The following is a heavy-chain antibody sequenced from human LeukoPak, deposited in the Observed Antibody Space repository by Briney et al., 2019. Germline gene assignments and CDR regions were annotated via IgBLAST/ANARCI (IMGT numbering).Heavy chain of an antibody. V-gene: IGHV3-7*01. CDR3: ARPACHGDCYLGSDY. CDR2: IRQDGSEK. CDR1: RFTFSNYW. Sequence: GGSLRLSCAASRFTFSNYWMSWGRQAPGKGLEWVANIRQDGSEKYYVDSVKGRFTISRDNAKNSLYLQMNSLRADDTAVYYCARPACHGDCYLGSDYWGQGTVVTVSS. J-gene: IGHJ4*02. D-gene: IGHD2-21*02.